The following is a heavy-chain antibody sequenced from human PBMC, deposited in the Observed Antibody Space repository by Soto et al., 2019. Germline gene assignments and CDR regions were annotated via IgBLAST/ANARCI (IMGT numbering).Heavy chain of an antibody. J-gene: IGHJ4*02. Sequence: QVHRVQSGAEVKKPGASVKVSCKASGYTFTNYGISWVRQAPGEGLEWVGWINTSNDNKLYAQKLQGRLTLTTDTSTSTAYMDLTTLRSDDTAVYFCARDPGAASFDFWAQGTLVTVSS. CDR2: INTSNDNK. D-gene: IGHD2-15*01. CDR1: GYTFTNYG. V-gene: IGHV1-18*01. CDR3: ARDPGAASFDF.